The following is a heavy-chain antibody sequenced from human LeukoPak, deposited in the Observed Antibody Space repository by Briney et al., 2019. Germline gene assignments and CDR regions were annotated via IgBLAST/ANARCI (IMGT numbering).Heavy chain of an antibody. CDR1: GYTFTSYG. J-gene: IGHJ6*02. CDR2: ISAYNGNT. CDR3: ARGGDIVATILDYYYGMDV. V-gene: IGHV1-18*01. D-gene: IGHD5-12*01. Sequence: ASVKVSCKASGYTFTSYGISWVRQAPGQGLEWMGWISAYNGNTNYAQKLQGRVTMITDTSTSTAYMDLRRLRSDDTAVYYCARGGDIVATILDYYYGMDVWGQGTTVTVSS.